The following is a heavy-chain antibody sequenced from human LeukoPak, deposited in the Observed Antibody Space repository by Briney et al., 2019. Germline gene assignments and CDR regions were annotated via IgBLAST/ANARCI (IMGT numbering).Heavy chain of an antibody. V-gene: IGHV3-23*01. CDR2: ISGSGGST. J-gene: IGHJ6*02. CDR3: ANLPNSSPYYYYGMDV. D-gene: IGHD6-13*01. Sequence: PGRSLRLSCAASGFTFSSYAMSWVRQAPGKGLEWVSAISGSGGSTYYADSVKGRFTISRDNSKNTLYLQMNSLRAEDTAVYYCANLPNSSPYYYYGMDVWGQGTTVTVSS. CDR1: GFTFSSYA.